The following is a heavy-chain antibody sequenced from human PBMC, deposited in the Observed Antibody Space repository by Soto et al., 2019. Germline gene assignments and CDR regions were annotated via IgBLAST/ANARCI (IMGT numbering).Heavy chain of an antibody. J-gene: IGHJ3*02. CDR3: ASVERGTATTGVDAFDI. CDR2: MSHSGRT. CDR1: GGSVNSGNYY. D-gene: IGHD1-1*01. V-gene: IGHV4-34*01. Sequence: QVQLQQWGAGLLKPSETLSLTCAVFGGSVNSGNYYWSWIRQPPGKGLEWIGEMSHSGRTHFNPSLKSRVTISEDTSKNQFSLKMSSVTAADTALYYCASVERGTATTGVDAFDIWGPGTMVTVSS.